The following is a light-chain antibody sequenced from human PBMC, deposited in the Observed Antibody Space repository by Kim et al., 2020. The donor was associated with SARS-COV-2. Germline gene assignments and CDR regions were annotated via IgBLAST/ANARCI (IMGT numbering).Light chain of an antibody. J-gene: IGLJ1*01. CDR3: SSYAGSLYV. Sequence: PGNAVAIACTGTSSDVGGYNYVSWYQQHPNKAPKLMISEVNKRASGVPDRFSGSKSGNTASLTVSGLRAEDEADYYCSSYAGSLYVFGTGTKVTVL. V-gene: IGLV2-8*01. CDR2: EVN. CDR1: SSDVGGYNY.